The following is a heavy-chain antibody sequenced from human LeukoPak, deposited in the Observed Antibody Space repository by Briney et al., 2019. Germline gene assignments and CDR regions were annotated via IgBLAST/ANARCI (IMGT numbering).Heavy chain of an antibody. D-gene: IGHD6-19*01. J-gene: IGHJ4*02. V-gene: IGHV1-2*02. CDR3: ARDGGSGAPSY. CDR2: ITPNSGGT. CDR1: GYTFTAYY. Sequence: ASVKVSCKASGYTFTAYYMHWVRQAPGQGLEWMGWITPNSGGTNYAQKFQGGVTMTRDTSISTAYMELSRLRSDDTAVYYCARDGGSGAPSYWGQGTLVTVSS.